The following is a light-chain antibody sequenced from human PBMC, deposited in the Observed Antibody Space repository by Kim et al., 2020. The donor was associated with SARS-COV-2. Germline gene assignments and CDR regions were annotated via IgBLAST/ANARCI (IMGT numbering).Light chain of an antibody. CDR1: SSDVGGYNY. CDR2: DVS. CDR3: SSYTSRSTLVV. V-gene: IGLV2-14*03. Sequence: QSALTQPASVSGSPGQSITISCTGTSSDVGGYNYVSWYQQHPGKAPKLMIYDVSNRPSGVSNRFSGSKSGNTASLTISGLQVEDEADYYCSSYTSRSTLVVFGGGTQLTVL. J-gene: IGLJ2*01.